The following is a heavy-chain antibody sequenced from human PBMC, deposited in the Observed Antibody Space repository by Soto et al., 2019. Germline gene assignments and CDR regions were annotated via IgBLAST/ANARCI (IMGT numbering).Heavy chain of an antibody. Sequence: SVQVSCKGTRATFNSFAISWVRQASGQGPKWMGGIITYFGTANYAQKFQCRVTNSEDESISTAYIELSSLRSGDTSAVYCARAGDYYNRSGPPGRMHVWAQMTT. V-gene: IGHV1-69*13. J-gene: IGHJ6*02. CDR2: IITYFGTA. CDR1: RATFNSFA. D-gene: IGHD3-22*01. CDR3: ARAGDYYNRSGPPGRMHV.